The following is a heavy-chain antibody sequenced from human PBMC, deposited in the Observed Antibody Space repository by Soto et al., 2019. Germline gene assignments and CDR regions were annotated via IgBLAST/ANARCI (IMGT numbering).Heavy chain of an antibody. CDR2: IRSKAYGGTT. CDR1: GFTFGDYA. D-gene: IGHD4-17*01. V-gene: IGHV3-49*03. J-gene: IGHJ6*02. CDR3: TRDYGDYYYYGMDV. Sequence: PGGSLRLSCTASGFTFGDYAMSWFRQAPGKGLEWVGFIRSKAYGGTTEYAASVKGRFTISRDDSRSIAYLQMNSLKTEDTAVYYCTRDYGDYYYYGMDVWGQGTTVTVSS.